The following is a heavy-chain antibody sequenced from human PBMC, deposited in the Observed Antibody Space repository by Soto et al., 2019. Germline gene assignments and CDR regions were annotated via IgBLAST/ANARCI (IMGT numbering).Heavy chain of an antibody. J-gene: IGHJ5*02. CDR2: IWYDGSNK. V-gene: IGHV3-33*01. D-gene: IGHD3-16*01. CDR1: GCTFSSDG. CDR3: ARDIGGTGSNWFDP. Sequence: PGGSLRLSCAASGCTFSSDGMHGGRKAPGKGLEWVAVIWYDGSNKYYADSVKGRFTISRDNSKNTLYLQMNSLRAEDTAVYYCARDIGGTGSNWFDPWGQGT.